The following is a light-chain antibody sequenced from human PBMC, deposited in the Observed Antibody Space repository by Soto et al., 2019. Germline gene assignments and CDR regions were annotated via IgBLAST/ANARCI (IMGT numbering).Light chain of an antibody. Sequence: EIVLTQSPGNLSLSPGERATLSCRASQSISSNYFAWYQQKPGQAPRLLIYDASSRATGIPDRFSGSGSGTDFTLIISRLEPEDFAVYYCQQYGSSPPRYTFGQGTKLEIK. J-gene: IGKJ2*01. CDR1: QSISSNY. CDR2: DAS. CDR3: QQYGSSPPRYT. V-gene: IGKV3-20*01.